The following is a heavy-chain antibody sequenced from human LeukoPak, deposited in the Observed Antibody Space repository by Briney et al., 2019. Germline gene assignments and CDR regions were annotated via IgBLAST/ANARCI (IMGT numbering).Heavy chain of an antibody. CDR2: ISGAGNYI. CDR1: GFTLSTYT. D-gene: IGHD3-16*01. CDR3: ARDKSWGAPYYFDY. V-gene: IGHV3-21*01. J-gene: IGHJ4*02. Sequence: GGSLRLSCAASGFTLSTYTMNWVRQAPGKGLEWVSSISGAGNYIYYADSVKGRFTISRDNAKNSLYLQMNSLRAEDTAVYYCARDKSWGAPYYFDYWGQGPLVTVSS.